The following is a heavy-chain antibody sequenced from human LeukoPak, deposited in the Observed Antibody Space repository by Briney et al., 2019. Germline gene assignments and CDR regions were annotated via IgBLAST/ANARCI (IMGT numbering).Heavy chain of an antibody. D-gene: IGHD3-22*01. Sequence: GGSLRLSCAASGFTFSSYSMNWVRQAPGKGLEWVSSISSSSSYIYYADSVKGRFTISRDNAKNSLYLQMNSLTAEDTAVYYCAKVRYYYDSSDYSPRFDYWGQGTLVTVSS. CDR2: ISSSSSYI. CDR3: AKVRYYYDSSDYSPRFDY. J-gene: IGHJ4*02. CDR1: GFTFSSYS. V-gene: IGHV3-21*04.